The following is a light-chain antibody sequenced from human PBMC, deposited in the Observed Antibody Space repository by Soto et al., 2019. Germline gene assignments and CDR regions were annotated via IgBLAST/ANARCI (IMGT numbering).Light chain of an antibody. V-gene: IGLV2-11*01. CDR3: CSYAGSYTYV. CDR1: SSDVGGYNY. CDR2: DVS. J-gene: IGLJ1*01. Sequence: QSALTQPRTVSGSPGQSVTISCAGTSSDVGGYNYVSWYQQHPGKAPKLMIYDVSQRPSGLPDRFSGSKSGNTASLTISGLQSEDEADYYCCSYAGSYTYVFGTGTKVTVL.